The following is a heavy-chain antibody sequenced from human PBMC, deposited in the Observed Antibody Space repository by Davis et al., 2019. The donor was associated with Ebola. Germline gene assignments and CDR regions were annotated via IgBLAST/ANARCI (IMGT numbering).Heavy chain of an antibody. CDR1: GFTFSSYS. D-gene: IGHD2-15*01. CDR2: ISSSSSTI. CDR3: ARDRVVYPYYYYYGMDV. J-gene: IGHJ6*02. Sequence: PGGSLRLSCAASGFTFSSYSMNWVRQAPGKGLEWVSYISSSSSTIYYADSVKGRFTISRDNAKNSLYLQMNSLRDEDTAVYYCARDRVVYPYYYYYGMDVWGQGTTVTVSS. V-gene: IGHV3-48*02.